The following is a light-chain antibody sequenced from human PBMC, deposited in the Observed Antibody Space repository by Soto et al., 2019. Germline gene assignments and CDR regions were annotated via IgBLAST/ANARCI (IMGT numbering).Light chain of an antibody. V-gene: IGKV1-33*01. CDR2: DAS. CDR1: QDISNH. CDR3: QQYVNALT. Sequence: DIQMTQSPSSLSASAGDRVTITCQASQDISNHLNWYQQKAGKAPKLLINDASNLETGVPSRFSGSGSGTDFTLTISSLQPEDIPAYYCQQYVNALTFGGGTKVEIK. J-gene: IGKJ4*01.